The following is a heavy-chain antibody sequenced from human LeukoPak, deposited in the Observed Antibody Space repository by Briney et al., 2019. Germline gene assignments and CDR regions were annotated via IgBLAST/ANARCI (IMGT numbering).Heavy chain of an antibody. Sequence: GGSLRLSCAASGFTFSSYAMSWVRQAPGKGLEWVAVIWYDGSNKYYADSVKGRFTISRDNSKNTLYLQMNSLRAEDTAVYYYAKDLNQLLDYWGQGTLVTVSS. CDR3: AKDLNQLLDY. CDR2: IWYDGSNK. CDR1: GFTFSSYA. D-gene: IGHD2-2*01. V-gene: IGHV3-33*06. J-gene: IGHJ4*02.